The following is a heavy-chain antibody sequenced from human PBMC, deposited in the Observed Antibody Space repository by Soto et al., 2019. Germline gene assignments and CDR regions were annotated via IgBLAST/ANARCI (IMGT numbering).Heavy chain of an antibody. CDR2: IGVGGGDR. CDR3: ARVRFGVLV. D-gene: IGHD3-16*01. V-gene: IGHV3-23*01. Sequence: EVQLLESGGGLVQPGGSLRLSCAASGFTFSSYAMSWVRQAPGKGLEWVSIIGVGGGDRYYPESVKGRFTISRDNSRVTLYLEMNSLGDADTSVYYCARVRFGVLVWGQGTLVTVSS. J-gene: IGHJ4*02. CDR1: GFTFSSYA.